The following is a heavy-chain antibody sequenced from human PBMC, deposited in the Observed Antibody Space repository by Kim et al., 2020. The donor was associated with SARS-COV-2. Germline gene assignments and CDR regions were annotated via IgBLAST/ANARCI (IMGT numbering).Heavy chain of an antibody. Sequence: GGSLRLSCAASGFTFSSYGMHWVRQAPGKGLEWVAVISYDGSNKYYADSVKGRFTISRDNSKNTLYLQMNSLRAEDTAVYYCAKDLAPVDQWVLVYASYYYYGMDVWGQGTTVTVSS. CDR2: ISYDGSNK. CDR1: GFTFSSYG. CDR3: AKDLAPVDQWVLVYASYYYYGMDV. V-gene: IGHV3-30*18. J-gene: IGHJ6*02. D-gene: IGHD2-8*01.